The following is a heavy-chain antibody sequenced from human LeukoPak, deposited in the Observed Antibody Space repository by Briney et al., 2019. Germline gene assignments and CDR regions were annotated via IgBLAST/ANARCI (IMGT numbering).Heavy chain of an antibody. CDR3: ARRLEDCSSASCSGYHIDY. CDR1: GYRFTSYW. D-gene: IGHD2-2*01. V-gene: IGHV5-51*01. J-gene: IGHJ4*02. Sequence: GKSLTISCKGTGYRFTSYWIAWVRHMPGKGLEWMGNIYPGDSDTRYRPSFQGQVNISADKSISTAYLQWSSLKASHTAMYYCARRLEDCSSASCSGYHIDYWGQGTLVTVSS. CDR2: IYPGDSDT.